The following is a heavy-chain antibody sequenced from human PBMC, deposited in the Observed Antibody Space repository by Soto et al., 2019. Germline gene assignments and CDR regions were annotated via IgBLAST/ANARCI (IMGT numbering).Heavy chain of an antibody. V-gene: IGHV1-3*01. CDR3: ASSIRLAGDY. D-gene: IGHD6-19*01. CDR2: INAGNGNT. Sequence: QVQLVQSGAEVKKPGASVKVSCKASGYTFTSYAMHWVRQAPGQRLEWMGWINAGNGNTKYSQKFQVRVTITRDTSARTAYMELRSLRSEDTAVYSCASSIRLAGDYWGQGTLVTVSS. CDR1: GYTFTSYA. J-gene: IGHJ4*02.